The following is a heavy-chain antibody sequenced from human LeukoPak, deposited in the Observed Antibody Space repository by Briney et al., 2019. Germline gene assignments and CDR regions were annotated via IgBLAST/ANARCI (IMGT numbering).Heavy chain of an antibody. V-gene: IGHV4-4*02. J-gene: IGHJ4*02. D-gene: IGHD5-18*01. CDR1: GGSISSSNW. CDR3: ARQLGYSYGPFDY. CDR2: IYHSGST. Sequence: SGTLSLTCAVSGGSISSSNWWSWVRQPPGKGLEWIGEIYHSGSTNYNPSLKSRVTISVDKSKNQFSLKLSSVTAADTAVYYCARQLGYSYGPFDYWGQGTLVTVSS.